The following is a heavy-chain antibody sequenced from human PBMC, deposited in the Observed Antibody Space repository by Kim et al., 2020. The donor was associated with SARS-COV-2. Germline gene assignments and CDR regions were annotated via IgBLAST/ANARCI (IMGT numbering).Heavy chain of an antibody. CDR3: ARRVFLGYSYGVSYFDY. D-gene: IGHD5-18*01. CDR1: GYSFTSYW. V-gene: IGHV5-51*01. Sequence: GESLKISCKGSGYSFTSYWIGWVRQMPGKGLEWMGIIYPGDSDTRYSPSFQGQVTISADKSISTAYLQWSSLKASDTAMYYCARRVFLGYSYGVSYFDYWGQGTLVTVSS. J-gene: IGHJ4*02. CDR2: IYPGDSDT.